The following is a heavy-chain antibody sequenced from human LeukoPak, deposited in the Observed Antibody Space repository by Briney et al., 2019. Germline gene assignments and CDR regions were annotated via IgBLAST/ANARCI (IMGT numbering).Heavy chain of an antibody. CDR2: IIPIFGTA. J-gene: IGHJ4*02. D-gene: IGHD2-15*01. V-gene: IGHV1-69*01. CDR3: ARDSPYWPGHFDY. CDR1: EGTFSSYA. Sequence: GASVKVSCKASEGTFSSYAISWVRQAPGQGLEWMGGIIPIFGTANCAQKFQGRVTITADESTSTAYMELSSLRSEDTAVYYCARDSPYWPGHFDYWGQGTLVTVSS.